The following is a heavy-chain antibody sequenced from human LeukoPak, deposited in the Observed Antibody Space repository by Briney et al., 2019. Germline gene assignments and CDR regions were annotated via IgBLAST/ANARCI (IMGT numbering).Heavy chain of an antibody. D-gene: IGHD5-18*01. CDR2: IGTAGDT. CDR3: AATSMVTAAFDI. J-gene: IGHJ3*02. V-gene: IGHV3-13*01. CDR1: GFTFSNYD. Sequence: GGSLRLSCAASGFTFSNYDMHWVRQSTGKGLEWVSGIGTAGDTHYAGSVKGRFTVSRENGKNSSYLQMNSLRAGDTAVYYCAATSMVTAAFDIWGQGTVVTVSS.